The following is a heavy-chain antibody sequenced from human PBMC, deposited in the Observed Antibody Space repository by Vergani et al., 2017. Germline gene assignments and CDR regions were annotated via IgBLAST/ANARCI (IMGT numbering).Heavy chain of an antibody. Sequence: QVQLVQSGAEVKKPGASVKVSCKASGYTFTGYYMHWVRQAPGQGLEWMGWINPNSGGTNYAQKFQGRVTMTRDTSISTAYMELSRLRSDDTAVYYCARSRSGYSPPFWGAFDIWGQGTMVTVSS. CDR3: ARSRSGYSPPFWGAFDI. D-gene: IGHD3-3*01. CDR2: INPNSGGT. CDR1: GYTFTGYY. V-gene: IGHV1-2*02. J-gene: IGHJ3*02.